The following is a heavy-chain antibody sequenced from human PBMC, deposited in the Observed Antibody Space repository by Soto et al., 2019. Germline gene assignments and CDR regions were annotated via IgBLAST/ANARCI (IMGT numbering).Heavy chain of an antibody. J-gene: IGHJ4*02. CDR3: AKFRGAGSHYLYHFDR. CDR2: ITGSGGGT. CDR1: GFTFSTYA. Sequence: EVQLLESGGGLIEPGGSLRLSCVASGFTFSTYATSWVRQAPGKGLEGVSMITGSGGGTYYADSVKGRFTISRDNSRNTLYLQINSLRVEDTAVYYCAKFRGAGSHYLYHFDRWCKGTLVTVSS. V-gene: IGHV3-23*01. D-gene: IGHD3-10*01.